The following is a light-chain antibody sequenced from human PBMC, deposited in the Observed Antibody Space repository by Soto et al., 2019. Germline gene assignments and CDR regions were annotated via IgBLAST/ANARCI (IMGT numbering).Light chain of an antibody. Sequence: EVVMTQSPATLSMSPGESATLSCRASQSVDTNLAWYQQKPGQAPRLLLYGASVRATGIPARFSGSGSGTEFTLTISSLQSEDFAVYYCQQYNNWPPCTFGQGTKLEIK. CDR2: GAS. CDR3: QQYNNWPPCT. V-gene: IGKV3-15*01. CDR1: QSVDTN. J-gene: IGKJ2*02.